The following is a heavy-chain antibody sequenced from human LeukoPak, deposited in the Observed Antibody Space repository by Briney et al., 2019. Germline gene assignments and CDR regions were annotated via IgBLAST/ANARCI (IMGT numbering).Heavy chain of an antibody. CDR2: ISGYNGST. Sequence: GASVKVSCKASDYTFTSYGINWVRQAPGQGLEWMGWISGYNGSTNYAQKLQGRVTMTTDTSTSTAYMELRSLRSDDTAVYYCARSLGVTTIIDYWGQGTLVTVSS. D-gene: IGHD5-12*01. V-gene: IGHV1-18*01. J-gene: IGHJ4*02. CDR1: DYTFTSYG. CDR3: ARSLGVTTIIDY.